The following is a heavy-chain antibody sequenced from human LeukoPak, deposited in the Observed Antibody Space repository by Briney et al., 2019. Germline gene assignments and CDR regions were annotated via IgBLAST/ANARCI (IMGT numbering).Heavy chain of an antibody. CDR1: GASFSGYY. Sequence: PSETLSLTCGVSGASFSGYYWSWIRQTPGKGLEWIGEINHSGGTNYNPSLKSRVTISVDTSRKQFSLQLRSVTAEDTAVYYCATDRYYGSGSYYKFDYWGQGTLVTVSS. CDR2: INHSGGT. CDR3: ATDRYYGSGSYYKFDY. V-gene: IGHV4-34*01. D-gene: IGHD3-10*01. J-gene: IGHJ4*02.